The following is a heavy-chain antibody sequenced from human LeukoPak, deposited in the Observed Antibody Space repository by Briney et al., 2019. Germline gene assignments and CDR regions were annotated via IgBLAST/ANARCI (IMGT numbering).Heavy chain of an antibody. J-gene: IGHJ4*02. CDR2: IYLGDSDT. CDR3: ARHTPGDYPVSD. D-gene: IGHD4-17*01. V-gene: IGHV5-51*01. Sequence: MPXXGLEWMGIIYLGDSDTRYSPSCQGQVTISADKSISPAYLQWSSLKASDTAMYYCARHTPGDYPVSDWGQGTLVTVSS.